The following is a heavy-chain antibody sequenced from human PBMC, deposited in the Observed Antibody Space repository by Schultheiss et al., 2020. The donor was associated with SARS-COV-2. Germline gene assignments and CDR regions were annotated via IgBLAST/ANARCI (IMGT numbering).Heavy chain of an antibody. CDR1: GGTFSSYG. Sequence: ASVKVSCKASGGTFSSYGISWVRQAPGQGLEWMGWVTAYNSKTNYAQMFQDRVIMTTDASTSTAYMELRSLRSDDTAVYYCARVEGGLVSRIIQPGWFDPWGQGTLVTVSS. CDR3: ARVEGGLVSRIIQPGWFDP. D-gene: IGHD3-16*01. CDR2: VTAYNSKT. J-gene: IGHJ5*02. V-gene: IGHV1-18*01.